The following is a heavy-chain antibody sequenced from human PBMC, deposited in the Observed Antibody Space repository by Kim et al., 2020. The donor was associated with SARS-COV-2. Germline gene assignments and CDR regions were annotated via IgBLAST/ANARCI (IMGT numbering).Heavy chain of an antibody. CDR1: GDSVSSNSAA. V-gene: IGHV6-1*01. CDR3: ARVTRITGTTEEWFDP. Sequence: SQTLSLTCAISGDSVSSNSAAWNWIRQSPSRGLEWLGRTYYRSKWYNDYAVSVKSRITINPDTSKNQFSLQLNSVTPEDTAVYYCARVTRITGTTEEWFDPWGQGTLVTVSS. CDR2: TYYRSKWYN. J-gene: IGHJ5*02. D-gene: IGHD1-7*01.